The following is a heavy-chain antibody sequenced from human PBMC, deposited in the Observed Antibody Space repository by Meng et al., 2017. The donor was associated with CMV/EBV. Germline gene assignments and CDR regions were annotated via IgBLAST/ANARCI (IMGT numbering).Heavy chain of an antibody. Sequence: SRKISGTASGFTFGDYAMSWVRQAPGKGLEWVGFIRSKAYGGTTEYAASVKGRFTISRDDSKSIAYLQMNSLKTEDTAVYYCTREKGIAVAGTIDYWGQGTLVTVSS. J-gene: IGHJ4*02. CDR2: IRSKAYGGTT. V-gene: IGHV3-49*04. CDR1: GFTFGDYA. D-gene: IGHD6-19*01. CDR3: TREKGIAVAGTIDY.